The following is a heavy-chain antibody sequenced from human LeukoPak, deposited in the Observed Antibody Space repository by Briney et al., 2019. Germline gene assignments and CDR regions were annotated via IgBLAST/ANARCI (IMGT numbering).Heavy chain of an antibody. D-gene: IGHD1-26*01. V-gene: IGHV3-23*01. Sequence: GGSLRLSCAASGFTFSSYAMSWVRQAPGKGLEWVSAITGSGDSTYYADSVKGRFTISRDNSKNALYLQMNSLRAEDTAVYYCARDIVRGEYIQHWGQGTLVTVSS. CDR3: ARDIVRGEYIQH. CDR2: ITGSGDST. CDR1: GFTFSSYA. J-gene: IGHJ1*01.